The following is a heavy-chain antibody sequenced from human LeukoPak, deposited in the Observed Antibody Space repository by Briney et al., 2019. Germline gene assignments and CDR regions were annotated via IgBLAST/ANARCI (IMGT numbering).Heavy chain of an antibody. Sequence: SETLSLTCTVSDGSMSSYYWSWIRQPPGKGLEWIGFIYYTGTTTYNPSLKSRVTISVDTSTDQFSLKLSSVTAADTAVYYCARDVPYYYGSGSYYKTLWYYGMDVWGQGTTVTVSS. J-gene: IGHJ6*02. D-gene: IGHD3-10*01. CDR1: DGSMSSYY. CDR3: ARDVPYYYGSGSYYKTLWYYGMDV. CDR2: IYYTGTT. V-gene: IGHV4-59*01.